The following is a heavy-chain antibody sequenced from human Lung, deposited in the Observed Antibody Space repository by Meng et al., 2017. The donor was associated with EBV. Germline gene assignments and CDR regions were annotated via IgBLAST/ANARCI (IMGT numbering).Heavy chain of an antibody. V-gene: IGHV6-1*01. CDR3: ASSRPLAGNWNYHY. CDR2: TYYRSKWYN. J-gene: IGHJ4*02. Sequence: VQLQQSGPRLVKPSQTLSLTCAMSGASVSSNSAAWNWTRQSPSRGLEWLGRTYYRSKWYNDYAVSVKSRITINPDTSKNQFSLQLNSVTPEDTAVYYCASSRPLAGNWNYHYWGQGTLVTVSS. CDR1: GASVSSNSAA. D-gene: IGHD1-7*01.